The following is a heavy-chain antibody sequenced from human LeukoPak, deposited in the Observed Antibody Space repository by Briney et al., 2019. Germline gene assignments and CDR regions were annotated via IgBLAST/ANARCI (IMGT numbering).Heavy chain of an antibody. J-gene: IGHJ4*02. V-gene: IGHV4-34*01. CDR3: ARVLRAAAGFDY. D-gene: IGHD6-13*01. CDR1: GGFFGGYY. Sequence: SETLSLTCAVYGGFFGGYYWSWIRQPPGKGLGWIGEINHSGSTNYNPSLKSGVTISVDTSKNQFSLKLSSVTAADTAVYYCARVLRAAAGFDYWGQGTLVTVSS. CDR2: INHSGST.